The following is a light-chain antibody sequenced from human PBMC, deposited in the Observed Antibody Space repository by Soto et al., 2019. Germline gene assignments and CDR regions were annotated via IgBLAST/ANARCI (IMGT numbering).Light chain of an antibody. CDR3: MQALQTPYN. CDR1: QSLLHSNGFTY. CDR2: LGS. Sequence: DIVMTQSPLSLPVTPGEPASISCRSSQSLLHSNGFTYLDWYLQKSGQSPQLLIYLGSNRASGVPDRFSGSGSGTDFTLRISKVEPEDVGVYYCMQALQTPYNFGQGTRLEIK. V-gene: IGKV2-28*01. J-gene: IGKJ2*01.